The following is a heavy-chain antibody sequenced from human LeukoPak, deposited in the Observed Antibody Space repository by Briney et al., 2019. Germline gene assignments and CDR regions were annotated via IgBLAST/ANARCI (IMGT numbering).Heavy chain of an antibody. CDR3: VRDRGEDLRDYYYGMDV. CDR1: GYTFTTNG. CDR2: ISPDNGDT. V-gene: IGHV1-18*04. D-gene: IGHD3-16*01. Sequence: HGASVKVSCRASGYTFTTNGISWVQQAPGQGLEWMAWISPDNGDTKYAQEFQGRLTVTTDTSTSTVYMELSSLRSEDTAVYYCVRDRGEDLRDYYYGMDVWGQGTTVIVSS. J-gene: IGHJ6*02.